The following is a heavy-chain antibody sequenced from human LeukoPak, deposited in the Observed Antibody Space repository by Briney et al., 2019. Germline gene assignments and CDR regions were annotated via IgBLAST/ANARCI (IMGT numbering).Heavy chain of an antibody. CDR3: AKVRIEYQLIGAFDI. D-gene: IGHD2-2*01. J-gene: IGHJ3*02. Sequence: PGGSLRLSCAASGFTFSNYAMNWVRQAPGKGLQWVSLISASGVPTYYADSVKGRFTLSRDSSKNILYLQMNSLRAEDTAVYYCAKVRIEYQLIGAFDIWGQGTMVTVSS. V-gene: IGHV3-23*01. CDR1: GFTFSNYA. CDR2: ISASGVPT.